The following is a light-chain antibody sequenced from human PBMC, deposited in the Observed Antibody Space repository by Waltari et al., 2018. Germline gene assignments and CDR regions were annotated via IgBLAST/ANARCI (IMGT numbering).Light chain of an antibody. J-gene: IGKJ3*01. CDR3: QQASSFPIT. V-gene: IGKV1-12*01. CDR1: QGISNW. CDR2: GAS. Sequence: DTQMTQSPPSVSASVGDRVTITCRSSQGISNWIAWYQQKPGKAPKLLIYGASSLQTGVPERFSGSGSGTEFTITISSLQPEDFATYYCQQASSFPITFGPGTKVEIK.